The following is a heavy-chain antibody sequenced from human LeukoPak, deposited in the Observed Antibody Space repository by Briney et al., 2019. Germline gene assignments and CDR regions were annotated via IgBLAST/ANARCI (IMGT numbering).Heavy chain of an antibody. Sequence: GGSLRLSCAASGFTFSSYEMNWVRQAPGKGLEWVSYISSSGSTIYYADSVKGRFTISRDNAKNSLYLQMNSLRAEDTAVYYCARDRTGIAALYYYYYGMDVWGQGTTVTVSS. V-gene: IGHV3-48*03. CDR1: GFTFSSYE. CDR2: ISSSGSTI. J-gene: IGHJ6*02. CDR3: ARDRTGIAALYYYYYGMDV. D-gene: IGHD6-13*01.